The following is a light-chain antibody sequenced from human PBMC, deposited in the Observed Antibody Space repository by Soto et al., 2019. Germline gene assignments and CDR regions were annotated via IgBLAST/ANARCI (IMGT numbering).Light chain of an antibody. CDR1: QSISSY. J-gene: IGKJ1*01. Sequence: IQMTQSPYSLSASVGDRVTITCRASQSISSYLNWYQQKPGKAPKLLIYAASTLQSGVPPRFSRSASGTDFTLTISSLQPEDFATYYCLQDYNYPRTFGQGTKVDIK. CDR2: AAS. V-gene: IGKV1-6*01. CDR3: LQDYNYPRT.